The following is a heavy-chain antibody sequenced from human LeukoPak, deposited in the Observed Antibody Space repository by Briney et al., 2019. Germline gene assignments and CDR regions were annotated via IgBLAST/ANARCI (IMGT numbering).Heavy chain of an antibody. Sequence: SETLSLTCTVSGGSISSSSYYWDWIRQPPGKGLEWIGEINHSGSTNYNPSLKSRVTISVDTSKNQFSLKLSSVTAADTAVYYCARANSGWYFTSFAYWGQGTLVTVSS. J-gene: IGHJ4*02. CDR1: GGSISSSSYY. CDR3: ARANSGWYFTSFAY. V-gene: IGHV4-39*07. CDR2: INHSGST. D-gene: IGHD6-19*01.